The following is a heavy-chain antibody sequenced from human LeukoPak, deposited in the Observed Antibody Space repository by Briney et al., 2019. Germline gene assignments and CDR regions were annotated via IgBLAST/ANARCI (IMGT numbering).Heavy chain of an antibody. D-gene: IGHD1-26*01. CDR3: AKDAVGATAYYFDY. J-gene: IGHJ4*02. V-gene: IGHV3-23*01. Sequence: SVKGRFTISRDNSKNTLYLQMHSLRAEDTAVYYCAKDAVGATAYYFDYWGQGTLVTVSS.